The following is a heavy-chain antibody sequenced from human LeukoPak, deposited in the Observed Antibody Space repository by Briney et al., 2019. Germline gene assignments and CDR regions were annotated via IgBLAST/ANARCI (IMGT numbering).Heavy chain of an antibody. CDR1: GFTFSSYS. CDR2: ISTGSSTI. V-gene: IGHV3-48*02. D-gene: IGHD2-21*01. CDR3: ARLPLSYCGGDCYFG. Sequence: GGSLRLSCAASGFTFSSYSMNWVRQAPGKGLEWVSYISTGSSTIYHADSVKGRFTISRDNAKNSLYLQMNSLRNEDTAVYYCARLPLSYCGGDCYFGWGQGTLVTVSS. J-gene: IGHJ4*02.